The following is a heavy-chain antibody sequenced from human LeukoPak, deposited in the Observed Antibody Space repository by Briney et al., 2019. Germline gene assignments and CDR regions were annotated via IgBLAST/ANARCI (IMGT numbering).Heavy chain of an antibody. CDR3: ARGRGYSYVN. CDR1: GGSVGSGSYY. V-gene: IGHV4-61*01. J-gene: IGHJ4*02. D-gene: IGHD5-18*01. Sequence: SETLSLTCTVSGGSVGSGSYYWSWIRQPPGKGLEWIGYIYYSGSTNYNPSLKSRVTISVDTSKNQFSLKLSSVTAADTAVYYCARGRGYSYVNWGQGTLVTVSS. CDR2: IYYSGST.